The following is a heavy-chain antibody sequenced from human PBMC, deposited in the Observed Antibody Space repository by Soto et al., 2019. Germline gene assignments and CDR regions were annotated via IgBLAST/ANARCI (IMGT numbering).Heavy chain of an antibody. CDR2: IGGGGSGA. D-gene: IGHD3-3*01. CDR3: AKDAVPYKVEWDWFDL. CDR1: GFTFKNYA. J-gene: IGHJ5*02. V-gene: IGHV3-23*01. Sequence: EVQLLESGGGLVQPGGSLRLSCAASGFTFKNYAMTWVRQAPGKGMEWVSSIGGGGSGAHYADSVKGRFTVSRDDSKNTLYLQMSGLRGDDTALYYCAKDAVPYKVEWDWFDLWGQGTLVTVSS.